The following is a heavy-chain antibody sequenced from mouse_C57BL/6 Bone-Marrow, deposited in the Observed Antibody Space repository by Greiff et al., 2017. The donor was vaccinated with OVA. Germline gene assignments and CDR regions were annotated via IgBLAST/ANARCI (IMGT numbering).Heavy chain of an antibody. V-gene: IGHV1-15*01. CDR1: GYTFTDYE. D-gene: IGHD2-3*01. CDR2: IDPETGGT. J-gene: IGHJ1*03. Sequence: QVQLQQSGAELVRPGASVTLSCKASGYTFTDYEMHWVKQTPVHGLEWIGAIDPETGGTAYNQKFKGKAILTADKSSSTAYMELRSLTSEDSAVYYCTRARWLLRTFWYFDVWGTGTTVIVSS. CDR3: TRARWLLRTFWYFDV.